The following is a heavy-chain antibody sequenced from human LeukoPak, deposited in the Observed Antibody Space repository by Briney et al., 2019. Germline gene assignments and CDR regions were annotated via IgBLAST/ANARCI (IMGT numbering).Heavy chain of an antibody. CDR3: AKDHSILGGAFDY. CDR1: GFTFSSYA. CDR2: ISGSGGST. Sequence: KTGGSLRLSCAASGFTFSSYAMSWVRQAPGKGLEWVSAISGSGGSTYYADSVKGRFTISRDNSKNTLYLQMNSLRAEDTAVYYCAKDHSILGGAFDYWGQGTLLTVSS. V-gene: IGHV3-23*01. J-gene: IGHJ4*02. D-gene: IGHD2/OR15-2a*01.